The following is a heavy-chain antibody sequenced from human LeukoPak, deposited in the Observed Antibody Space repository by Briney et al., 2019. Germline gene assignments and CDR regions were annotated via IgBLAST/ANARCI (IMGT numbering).Heavy chain of an antibody. CDR1: GFTFSSYG. D-gene: IGHD1-26*01. V-gene: IGHV3-21*01. CDR3: ARTGVMSSLDY. Sequence: PGGSLRLSCAASGFTFSSYGMNWVRQTPGKGLEWVSSISSSWNYIYYADSVKGRFTISRDNANNSLFLQMNNLRAEDTAVYYCARTGVMSSLDYWGQGALVTVSS. J-gene: IGHJ4*02. CDR2: ISSSWNYI.